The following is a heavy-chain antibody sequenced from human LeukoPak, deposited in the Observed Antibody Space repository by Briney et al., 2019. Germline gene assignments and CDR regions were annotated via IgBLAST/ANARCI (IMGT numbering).Heavy chain of an antibody. J-gene: IGHJ6*03. CDR1: GFTFSNNW. CDR3: AKDLTTVATPYYYYYMDV. CDR2: IKQDGSEK. V-gene: IGHV3-7*01. Sequence: PGGSLRLSCVDSGFTFSNNWMSWVRQASGKGLEWVANIKQDGSEKYYVDSVKGRFTISRGNARNSLYLQMNSLRAEDTAVYYCAKDLTTVATPYYYYYMDVWGKGTTVTVSS. D-gene: IGHD4-23*01.